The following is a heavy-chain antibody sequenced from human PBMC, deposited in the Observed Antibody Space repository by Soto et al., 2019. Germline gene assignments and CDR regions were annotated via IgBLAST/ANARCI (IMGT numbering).Heavy chain of an antibody. CDR1: GYTFTGYY. J-gene: IGHJ4*02. CDR2: INPNSGGT. D-gene: IGHD3-16*02. CDR3: AREGDYVWGSYRYYFDY. Sequence: ASVEVSCRASGYTFTGYYMNWVRQAPGQGLEWMGWINPNSGGTNYAQKFQGRVTMTRDTSISTAYMELSRLRSDDTAVYYCAREGDYVWGSYRYYFDYWGQGTLVTV. V-gene: IGHV1-2*02.